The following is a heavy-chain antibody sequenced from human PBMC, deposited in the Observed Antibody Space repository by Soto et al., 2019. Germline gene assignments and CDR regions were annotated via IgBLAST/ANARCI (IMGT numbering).Heavy chain of an antibody. CDR2: IYYSGST. V-gene: IGHV4-59*03. Sequence: PSETLSLTCTVSGGSISSYYWSWIRQPPGKGLEWIGYIYYSGSTNYNPSLKSRVTITRDMSTSTAYMELSSLRSEDTAVYYCAAYLYPYYDSSGYSVGMDVWGQGTTVTVSS. J-gene: IGHJ6*02. CDR3: AAYLYPYYDSSGYSVGMDV. CDR1: GGSISSYY. D-gene: IGHD3-22*01.